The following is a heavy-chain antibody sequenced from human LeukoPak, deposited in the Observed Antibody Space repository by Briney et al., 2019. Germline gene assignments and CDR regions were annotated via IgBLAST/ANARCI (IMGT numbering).Heavy chain of an antibody. CDR1: GLTFDDYG. CDR2: VNWNVGST. D-gene: IGHD3-10*01. V-gene: IGHV3-20*01. Sequence: GGSLRLSCAVSGLTFDDYGVSWVRQAPGKGLEWVGGVNWNVGSTSYAESVQGRFTISTDTAKNSLYLQMNSLRAEDTAVYHCARVQGSESSVIFDIWGQGTLVTVSS. J-gene: IGHJ3*02. CDR3: ARVQGSESSVIFDI.